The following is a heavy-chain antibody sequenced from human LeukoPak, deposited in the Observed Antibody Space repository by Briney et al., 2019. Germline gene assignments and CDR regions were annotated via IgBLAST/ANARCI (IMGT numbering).Heavy chain of an antibody. CDR3: GYYVYGMDV. Sequence: GGSLRLSCAASGFTFSSYWLSWVRQAPGKGLEWVANIKQDGSEKYYVDSVKGRFTIARDNAKNSLYLQMNSLRAEDTAVYYCGYYVYGMDVGGQETTVTVS. D-gene: IGHD3-16*01. J-gene: IGHJ6*02. V-gene: IGHV3-7*01. CDR2: IKQDGSEK. CDR1: GFTFSSYW.